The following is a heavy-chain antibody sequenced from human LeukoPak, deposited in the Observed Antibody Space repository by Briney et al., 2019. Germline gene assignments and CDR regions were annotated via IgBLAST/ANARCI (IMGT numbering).Heavy chain of an antibody. CDR3: AREGAVLRTFDY. Sequence: SETLSLTCTVSGGSISSHYWNWIRQPPGKGLEWIGYIYYSGSTNYNPSLKSRVTISVDTSKNQFSLKLSSVTAADTAVYYCAREGAVLRTFDYWGQGTLVTVSS. V-gene: IGHV4-59*11. CDR2: IYYSGST. CDR1: GGSISSHY. D-gene: IGHD1-26*01. J-gene: IGHJ4*02.